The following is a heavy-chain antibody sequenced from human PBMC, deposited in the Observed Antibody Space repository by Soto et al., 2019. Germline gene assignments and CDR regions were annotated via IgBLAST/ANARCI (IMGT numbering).Heavy chain of an antibody. CDR2: IKQDGSEK. V-gene: IGHV3-7*05. D-gene: IGHD6-19*01. Sequence: GGSLILSCAASGFTFSSYWMSWVRQAPGKGLEWVANIKQDGSEKYYVDSVKGRFTISRDNAKNSLYLQMNSLRAEDTAVYYCARDQTGYSSGCYFNGPHVDYWGQGTLVTVSS. CDR3: ARDQTGYSSGCYFNGPHVDY. CDR1: GFTFSSYW. J-gene: IGHJ4*02.